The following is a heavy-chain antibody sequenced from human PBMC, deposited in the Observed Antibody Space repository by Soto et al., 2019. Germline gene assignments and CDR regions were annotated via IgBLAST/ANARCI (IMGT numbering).Heavy chain of an antibody. V-gene: IGHV1-8*02. D-gene: IGHD3-9*01. Sequence: ASVKVSCKASGYTFTGYYMHWVRQATGQGLEWMGWMNPNSGNTGYAQKFQGRVTMTRNTSISTAYMELSSLRSEDTAVYYCARGRDILTGYYGMDVWGQGTTVTVSS. CDR2: MNPNSGNT. J-gene: IGHJ6*02. CDR1: GYTFTGYY. CDR3: ARGRDILTGYYGMDV.